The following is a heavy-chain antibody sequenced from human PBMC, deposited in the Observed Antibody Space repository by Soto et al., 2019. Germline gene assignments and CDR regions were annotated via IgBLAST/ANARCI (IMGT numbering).Heavy chain of an antibody. V-gene: IGHV3-53*01. CDR1: GFTVSSNY. CDR3: ARDRGYCSGGSCYNYGMDV. J-gene: IGHJ6*02. D-gene: IGHD2-15*01. CDR2: IYSGGST. Sequence: GSLRLSCAASGFTVSSNYMSWVRQAPGKGLEWVSVIYSGGSTYYADSVKGRFTISRDNSKNTLYLQMNSLRAEDTAVYYCARDRGYCSGGSCYNYGMDVWGQGTTVTVSS.